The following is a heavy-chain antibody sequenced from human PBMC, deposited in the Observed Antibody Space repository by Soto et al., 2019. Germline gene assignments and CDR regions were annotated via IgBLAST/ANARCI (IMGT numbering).Heavy chain of an antibody. CDR2: IYHSGST. D-gene: IGHD6-19*01. J-gene: IGHJ4*02. Sequence: QVQLQESGPGLVKPSGTLSLTCAVSGGSISSSNWWSWVRQPPGKGLEWIGAIYHSGSTNYNPSLKSRVTLSVDKSKTQFSLELSSVTAADTAVYYCARGGRRSMAVAGRIDYWGQGTLVTVSS. CDR1: GGSISSSNW. V-gene: IGHV4-4*02. CDR3: ARGGRRSMAVAGRIDY.